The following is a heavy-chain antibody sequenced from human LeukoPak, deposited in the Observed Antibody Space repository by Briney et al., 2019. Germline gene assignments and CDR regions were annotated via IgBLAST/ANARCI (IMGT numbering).Heavy chain of an antibody. J-gene: IGHJ4*02. CDR2: INHSGST. CDR3: AGWGSYRYFDY. V-gene: IGHV4-34*01. CDR1: GGSFSGYY. D-gene: IGHD3-16*02. Sequence: PSETLSLTCAVYGGSFSGYYWSWIRQPPGKGLEWIGEINHSGSTNYNPSLKSRVTISVDTSKNQFSLKLSSVTAADTAVYYCAGWGSYRYFDYWGQGTLVTVSS.